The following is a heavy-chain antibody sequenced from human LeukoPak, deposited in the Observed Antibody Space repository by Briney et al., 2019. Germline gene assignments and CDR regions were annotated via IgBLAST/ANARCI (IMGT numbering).Heavy chain of an antibody. CDR3: ARVWVGSFDP. Sequence: GGSLRLYCAASGRTFSSYSMNWVRQAPGKGLEWVSCISSSSSYIYYADSVKGRFTIFRDNAKNSLYLQMNTLTNEDTAVYYCARVWVGSFDPWGQGTLVTVSS. CDR1: GRTFSSYS. D-gene: IGHD1-26*01. J-gene: IGHJ5*02. CDR2: ISSSSSYI. V-gene: IGHV3-21*01.